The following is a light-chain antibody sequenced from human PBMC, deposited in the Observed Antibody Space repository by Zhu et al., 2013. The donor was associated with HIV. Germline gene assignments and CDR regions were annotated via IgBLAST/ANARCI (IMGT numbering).Light chain of an antibody. CDR1: QSVGSNY. CDR2: GPS. J-gene: IGKJ2*01. Sequence: EIVLTQSPGTLSLSPGERATLSCRASQSVGSNYLAWYQQKPGQAPRLLIYGPSSRATGIPDRFSGSGSGTDFTLTISRLEPADFAVYYCQHYGSSMYTFGQGTKLEIK. CDR3: QHYGSSMYT. V-gene: IGKV3-20*01.